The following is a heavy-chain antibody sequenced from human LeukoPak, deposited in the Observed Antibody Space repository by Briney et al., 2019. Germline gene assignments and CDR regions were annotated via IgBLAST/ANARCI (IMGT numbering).Heavy chain of an antibody. D-gene: IGHD4-23*01. V-gene: IGHV4-34*01. J-gene: IGHJ4*02. Sequence: PSETLSLTCAVYGGSFSGYYWIWIRQPPRQGLEWIGEINHSGSTNYNPSLKSRVTISVDTSKNQFSLKLSSVTAADTAVYYCASTYGGQRDYWGQGTLVTVSS. CDR1: GGSFSGYY. CDR2: INHSGST. CDR3: ASTYGGQRDY.